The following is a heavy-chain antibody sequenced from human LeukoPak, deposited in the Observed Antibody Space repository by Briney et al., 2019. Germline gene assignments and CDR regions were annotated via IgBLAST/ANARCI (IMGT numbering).Heavy chain of an antibody. CDR1: GFTFSSYE. CDR3: ARGGGDKGDYYYYMDV. V-gene: IGHV3-48*03. J-gene: IGHJ6*03. D-gene: IGHD2-21*02. CDR2: ISSSGSTI. Sequence: GGSLRLSCAASGFTFSSYEMNWVRQAPGKGLEWVSYISSSGSTIYYADSVKGRFTISRDNAKNSLYLQMNSLRAEDTAVYYCARGGGDKGDYYYYMDVWGKGTTVTISS.